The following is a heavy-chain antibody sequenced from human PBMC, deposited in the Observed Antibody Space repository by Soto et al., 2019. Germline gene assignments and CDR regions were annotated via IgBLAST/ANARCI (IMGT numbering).Heavy chain of an antibody. Sequence: PSETLSLTCAVYGGSFSGYYWSWIRQPPGKGLEWIGEINHSGSTNYNPSLKSRVTISVDKSKKQFSLKLSSVTAEETAVYYCETNSGQRSWFDTWAQGTMVTVS. V-gene: IGHV4-34*01. CDR2: INHSGST. D-gene: IGHD3-10*01. CDR1: GGSFSGYY. J-gene: IGHJ5*02. CDR3: ETNSGQRSWFDT.